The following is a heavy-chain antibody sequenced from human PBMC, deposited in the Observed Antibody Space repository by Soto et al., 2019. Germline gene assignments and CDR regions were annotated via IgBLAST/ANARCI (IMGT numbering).Heavy chain of an antibody. J-gene: IGHJ3*02. CDR1: VFTVGGYG. CDR3: TRAERVGATRGAFDI. V-gene: IGHV3-49*04. D-gene: IGHD1-26*01. Sequence: WSLRLSCTASVFTVGGYGMSWVRQAPGKGLEWVGCIRSKAYGGTTEYAASVKGRFTISRDDSKSIAYLQMNSLKTEDTAVYYCTRAERVGATRGAFDIWGQGTMVSVSS. CDR2: IRSKAYGGTT.